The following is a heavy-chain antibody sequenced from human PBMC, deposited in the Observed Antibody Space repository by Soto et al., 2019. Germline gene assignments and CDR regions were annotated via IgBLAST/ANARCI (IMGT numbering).Heavy chain of an antibody. D-gene: IGHD2-2*01. Sequence: QLQLQESGPGLVKPSETLSLTCTVSSASISSSSYTWGWIRQPPGKGLEWIGSIYYSGTTYYNPSRNSRVTVAADTSKSPFSLKLTSVTAADTAVYYCARLHGYCISSSCHGHYAMDVWGQGTTVTVSS. CDR2: IYYSGTT. V-gene: IGHV4-39*01. J-gene: IGHJ6*02. CDR1: SASISSSSYT. CDR3: ARLHGYCISSSCHGHYAMDV.